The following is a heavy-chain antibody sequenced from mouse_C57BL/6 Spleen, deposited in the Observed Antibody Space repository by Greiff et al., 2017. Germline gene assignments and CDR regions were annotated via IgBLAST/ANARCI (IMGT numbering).Heavy chain of an antibody. D-gene: IGHD1-1*01. CDR1: GYTFTSYW. Sequence: QVQLQQPGAELVRPGTSVKLSCKASGYTFTSYWMHWVKQRPGQGLEWIGVIDPSDSYTNYNQKFKGKATLTVDTSSSTAYMQLSSLTSEDSAVYYCARWVYGSSYDWYFDVWGTGTTVTVSS. CDR2: IDPSDSYT. CDR3: ARWVYGSSYDWYFDV. V-gene: IGHV1-59*01. J-gene: IGHJ1*03.